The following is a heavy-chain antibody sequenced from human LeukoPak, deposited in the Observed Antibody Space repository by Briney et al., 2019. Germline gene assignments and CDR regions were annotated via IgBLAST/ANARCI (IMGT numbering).Heavy chain of an antibody. J-gene: IGHJ4*02. Sequence: GGSLRLSCAASGFTFSSYAMDWVRQAPGKGLEWVSGISGSGDSLYYADSVKGRFTISRDNSKNTLYLQMNSLRAEDTAIYYCAKGSHYDSNGYYLGFDYWGQGTLVTVPS. D-gene: IGHD3-22*01. CDR1: GFTFSSYA. CDR3: AKGSHYDSNGYYLGFDY. V-gene: IGHV3-23*01. CDR2: ISGSGDSL.